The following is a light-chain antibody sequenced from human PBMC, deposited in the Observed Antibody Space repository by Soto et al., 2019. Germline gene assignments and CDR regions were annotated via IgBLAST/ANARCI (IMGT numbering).Light chain of an antibody. CDR1: QSVSSN. Sequence: EIVMTQSPATLSVSPGERATLSCRASQSVSSNLAWYQQKPGQAPRRLIYGASTRATGIPARFSGSGSGTEFNLTIRSLQSEDVAVYYCQQYNNWPWTFGQGTKVEI. V-gene: IGKV3-15*01. CDR2: GAS. J-gene: IGKJ1*01. CDR3: QQYNNWPWT.